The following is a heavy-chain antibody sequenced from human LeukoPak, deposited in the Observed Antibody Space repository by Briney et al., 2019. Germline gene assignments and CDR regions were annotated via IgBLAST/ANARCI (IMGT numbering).Heavy chain of an antibody. CDR3: ARGYGSGSSTSFDY. Sequence: GASVKVSCKASGYTFTSYDINWVRQAPGQGLEWMGGIIPIFGTANYAQKFQGRVTITADESTSTAYMELSTLRSEDTAVYYCARGYGSGSSTSFDYWGQGTLVTVSS. CDR2: IIPIFGTA. D-gene: IGHD3-10*01. V-gene: IGHV1-69*13. J-gene: IGHJ4*02. CDR1: GYTFTSYD.